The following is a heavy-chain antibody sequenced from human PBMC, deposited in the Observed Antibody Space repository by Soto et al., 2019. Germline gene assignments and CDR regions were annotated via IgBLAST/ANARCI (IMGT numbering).Heavy chain of an antibody. CDR3: ARERSAAGTGWFDP. V-gene: IGHV1-8*01. CDR1: GYTFTSYD. J-gene: IGHJ5*02. Sequence: ASVKVSCKASGYTFTSYDINWVRQATGQGLEWMGWMNPNSGNTGYAQKFQGRVTMTRNTSISTAYMELSSLRYEDTAVYYCARERSAAGTGWFDPWGPGTLVTVSS. D-gene: IGHD6-13*01. CDR2: MNPNSGNT.